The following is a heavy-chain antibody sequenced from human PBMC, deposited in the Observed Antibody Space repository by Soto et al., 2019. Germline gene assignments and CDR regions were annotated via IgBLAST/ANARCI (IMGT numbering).Heavy chain of an antibody. CDR1: GYTFSSHG. J-gene: IGHJ4*02. D-gene: IGHD1-7*01. Sequence: QVQLVQSGAEVKKPGASMKVSCKASGYTFSSHGITWVRQAPGQRLEWMGWISPYSGDTNYAQTLQGRVTMATDTSTSTAYMELRSLRSDDTAVYFCARGSGELGDWGQGTLVTVSS. V-gene: IGHV1-18*01. CDR2: ISPYSGDT. CDR3: ARGSGELGD.